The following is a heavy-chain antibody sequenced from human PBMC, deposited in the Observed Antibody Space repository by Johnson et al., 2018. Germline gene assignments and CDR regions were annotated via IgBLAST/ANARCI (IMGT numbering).Heavy chain of an antibody. Sequence: VQLVQSGAEAKKPGESLKISCKGSGYSFTTYWIAWVRQMPGKDLEWMGIIYPGDSDTRYSPSFQGQVTISADKSISTAYLQWSSLKASDTAMYYCARDALYDILTPDAFDIWGQGTMVTVSS. CDR2: IYPGDSDT. CDR3: ARDALYDILTPDAFDI. CDR1: GYSFTTYW. J-gene: IGHJ3*02. V-gene: IGHV5-51*01. D-gene: IGHD3-9*01.